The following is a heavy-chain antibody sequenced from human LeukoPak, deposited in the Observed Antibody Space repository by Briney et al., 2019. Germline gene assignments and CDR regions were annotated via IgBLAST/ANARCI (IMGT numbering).Heavy chain of an antibody. V-gene: IGHV1-8*01. Sequence: ASVKVSCKASGYTFTSYDINWVRQAPGQGLGWMGWMNLNSGNTGYAQKFQGRVTMTRNTSISTAYMELSSLRSEDTAVYYCARGRRLECYYGMDVWGQGTTVTVSS. D-gene: IGHD3-3*01. CDR3: ARGRRLECYYGMDV. CDR1: GYTFTSYD. CDR2: MNLNSGNT. J-gene: IGHJ6*02.